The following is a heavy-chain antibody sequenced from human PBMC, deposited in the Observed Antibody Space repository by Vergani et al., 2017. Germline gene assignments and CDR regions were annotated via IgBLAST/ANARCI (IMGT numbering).Heavy chain of an antibody. CDR2: ISSSSSYI. V-gene: IGHV3-21*01. D-gene: IGHD6-13*01. CDR1: GFTFSSYS. J-gene: IGHJ3*02. Sequence: VQLVESGGGLVKPGGSLRLSCAASGFTFSSYSMNWVRQAPGKGLEWVSSISSSSSYIYYADSVKGRFTISRDNAKNSLYLQMNSRRAEDTAVYYCGPGYSSSWGAFDIWGQGTMVTVSS. CDR3: GPGYSSSWGAFDI.